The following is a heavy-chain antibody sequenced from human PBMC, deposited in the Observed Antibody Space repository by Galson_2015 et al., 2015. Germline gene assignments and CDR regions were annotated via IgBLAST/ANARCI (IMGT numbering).Heavy chain of an antibody. CDR3: ARRQRENGSGSHDAFDI. V-gene: IGHV3-11*01. D-gene: IGHD3-10*01. CDR2: ISSSGSTI. J-gene: IGHJ3*02. Sequence: SLRLSCAASGFTFSDYYMSWIRQAPGKGLEWVSYISSSGSTIYYADSVKGRFTISRDNAKNSLYLQMNSLRAEDTAVYYCARRQRENGSGSHDAFDIWGQGTMVTVSS. CDR1: GFTFSDYY.